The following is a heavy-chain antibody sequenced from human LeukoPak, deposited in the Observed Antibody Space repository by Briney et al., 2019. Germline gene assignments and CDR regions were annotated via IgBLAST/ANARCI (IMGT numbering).Heavy chain of an antibody. Sequence: PGGSLRLSCAASGFTFSSYSMYWVRQAPGKGLEWVSYIGSSSSTIYYADSVKDRFTISRDNAKNSLYLQMNSLRDEDTAVYYCARDRGSSWYHYYYYYMDVWGKGTTVTVSS. V-gene: IGHV3-48*02. CDR1: GFTFSSYS. D-gene: IGHD6-13*01. CDR2: IGSSSSTI. CDR3: ARDRGSSWYHYYYYYMDV. J-gene: IGHJ6*03.